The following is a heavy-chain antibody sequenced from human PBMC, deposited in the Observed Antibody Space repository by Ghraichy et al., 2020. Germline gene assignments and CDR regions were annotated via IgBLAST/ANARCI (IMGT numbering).Heavy chain of an antibody. CDR3: AREGGNYCSGGSCSRDFDY. CDR2: ITSSGSTI. V-gene: IGHV3-48*02. J-gene: IGHJ4*02. Sequence: GGSLRLSCAASGFTFSNYAMDWVRQAPGKGLEWLSYITSSGSTIYNADSVKGRFTISRDNVKNSLYLQMSSLRDEDTAVYYCAREGGNYCSGGSCSRDFDYWGQGTLVTVSS. CDR1: GFTFSNYA. D-gene: IGHD2-15*01.